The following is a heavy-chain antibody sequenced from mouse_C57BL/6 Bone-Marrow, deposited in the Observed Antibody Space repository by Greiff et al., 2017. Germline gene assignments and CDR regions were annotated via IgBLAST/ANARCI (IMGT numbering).Heavy chain of an antibody. CDR2: IDPSDNYT. V-gene: IGHV1-50*01. J-gene: IGHJ4*01. Sequence: VQLQQPGAELVKPGASVKLSCKASGYTFTSYWMQWVKQRPGQGLEWIGEIDPSDNYTNYNQKFKGKATLTVDPSSSPAYMQLISLTSEDSAVYYCAREGGLHYYAMDYWGQGTSVTVSS. D-gene: IGHD1-1*02. CDR1: GYTFTSYW. CDR3: AREGGLHYYAMDY.